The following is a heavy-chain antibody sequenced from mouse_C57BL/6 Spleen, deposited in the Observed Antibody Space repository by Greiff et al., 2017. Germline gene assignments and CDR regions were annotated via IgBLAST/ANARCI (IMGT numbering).Heavy chain of an antibody. CDR3: ARRGVVAFDY. J-gene: IGHJ2*01. V-gene: IGHV1-69*01. D-gene: IGHD1-1*01. CDR1: GYTFTSYW. CDR2: IDPSDSYT. Sequence: QVQLQQPGAELVMPGASVKLSCKASGYTFTSYWMHWVKQRPGQGLEWIGEIDPSDSYTNYNQKFKGKSTLTVDKSSSTAYMQLSSLTSEDSAVYYCARRGVVAFDYWGQGTTRTVSS.